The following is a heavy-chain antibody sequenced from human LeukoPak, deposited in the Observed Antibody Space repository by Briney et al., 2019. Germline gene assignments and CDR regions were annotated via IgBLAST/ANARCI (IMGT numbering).Heavy chain of an antibody. J-gene: IGHJ4*02. CDR3: ARDQGGDWNYAAADY. Sequence: GGSLRLSCAASGFTFSSYSMNWVRQAPGKGLEWVSSISSSSSYIYYADSVKGRFTISRDNAKNSLYLQMNSLRAEDTAVYYCARDQGGDWNYAAADYWGQGTLVTVSS. V-gene: IGHV3-21*01. CDR1: GFTFSSYS. D-gene: IGHD1-7*01. CDR2: ISSSSSYI.